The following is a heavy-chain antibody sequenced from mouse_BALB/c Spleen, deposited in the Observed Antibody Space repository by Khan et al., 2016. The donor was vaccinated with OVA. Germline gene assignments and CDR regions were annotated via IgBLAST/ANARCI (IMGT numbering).Heavy chain of an antibody. J-gene: IGHJ4*01. V-gene: IGHV2-6*02. CDR1: GFSLTTYG. Sequence: QVQLKESGPGLVAPSQSLSITCTVSGFSLTTYGVHWVRQPPGRGLEWLVVIWSDGITTYNSALKSRLSISKDNSKSQVFLKMNSLQTDDTAMYYCARSDCYAMDYWGQGTSVTVSS. CDR3: ARSDCYAMDY. CDR2: IWSDGIT.